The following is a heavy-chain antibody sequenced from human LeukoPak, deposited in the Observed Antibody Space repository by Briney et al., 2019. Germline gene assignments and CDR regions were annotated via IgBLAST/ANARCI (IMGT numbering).Heavy chain of an antibody. V-gene: IGHV4-34*01. D-gene: IGHD2-21*02. J-gene: IGHJ4*02. Sequence: SETLSLTCAVYGGSFSGYYWSWIRQPPGKGLEWIGEINHSGSTNYNPSLKSRVTISVDTSKNQFSLKLSSVTAADTAVYYCARLGVVTVYFDYWGQGTLVTVSS. CDR2: INHSGST. CDR3: ARLGVVTVYFDY. CDR1: GGSFSGYY.